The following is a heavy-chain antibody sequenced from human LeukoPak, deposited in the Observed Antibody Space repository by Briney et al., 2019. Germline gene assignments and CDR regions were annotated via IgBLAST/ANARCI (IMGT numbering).Heavy chain of an antibody. D-gene: IGHD2-2*01. CDR3: AKTLGYCSSTSCHEEH. CDR2: ISYDGSNK. J-gene: IGHJ1*01. Sequence: GGSLRLSCAASGFTFSSYGMHWVRQAPGKGLEWVAVISYDGSNKYYADSVKGRFTISRDNSKNTLYLQMNSLRAEDTAVYYCAKTLGYCSSTSCHEEHWGQGTLVTVSS. V-gene: IGHV3-30*18. CDR1: GFTFSSYG.